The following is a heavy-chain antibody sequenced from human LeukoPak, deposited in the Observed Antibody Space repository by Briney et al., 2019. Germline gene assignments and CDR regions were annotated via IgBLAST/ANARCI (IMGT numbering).Heavy chain of an antibody. V-gene: IGHV3-30*04. D-gene: IGHD5-18*01. J-gene: IGHJ4*02. Sequence: GGSLRLSCAASGFTFSSYAMHWVRQAPGKGLEWVAVISYDGSNKYYADSVKGRFTISRDNSKNTLYLQMNGLRAEDTAVYYCARASGSASGYSYDFDYWGQGTLVTVSS. CDR1: GFTFSSYA. CDR2: ISYDGSNK. CDR3: ARASGSASGYSYDFDY.